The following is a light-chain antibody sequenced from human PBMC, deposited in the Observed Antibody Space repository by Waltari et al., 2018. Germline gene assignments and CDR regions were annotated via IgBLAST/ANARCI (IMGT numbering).Light chain of an antibody. CDR1: RSNIGSNS. Sequence: QSVLTQPPSASGTPGQRVAISCSGTRSNIGSNSLHWYQQLPGTAPKLLTHSNKQRPSGVPDRFSGSKSGTSASLAISGLQSEDEAHYYCAAWDASLNGWVFGGGTKLTVL. V-gene: IGLV1-44*01. J-gene: IGLJ3*02. CDR3: AAWDASLNGWV. CDR2: SNK.